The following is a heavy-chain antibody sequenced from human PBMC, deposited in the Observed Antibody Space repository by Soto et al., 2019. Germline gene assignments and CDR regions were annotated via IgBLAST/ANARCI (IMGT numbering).Heavy chain of an antibody. D-gene: IGHD3-22*01. J-gene: IGHJ4*02. CDR3: ARLRVVITRDPYFDY. CDR1: GYTFTSYG. CDR2: ISAYNGNT. Sequence: ASVKVSCKASGYTFTSYGISWVRQAPGQGLEWMGWISAYNGNTNYAQRLQGRITMTTDTSTSTAYMELRSLRSDDTAVYYCARLRVVITRDPYFDYWGQVTLVTVSS. V-gene: IGHV1-18*01.